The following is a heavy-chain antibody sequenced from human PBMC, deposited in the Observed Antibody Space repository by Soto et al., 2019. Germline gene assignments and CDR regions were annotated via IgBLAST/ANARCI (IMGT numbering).Heavy chain of an antibody. CDR3: ARETGTLYFYYYGMDV. J-gene: IGHJ6*02. Sequence: QVQLVQSGAEVKRPGSSVSVSCKASGGTFKTYAITWVRQAPGRGLEWMGGIIPLFGSANYSQNFQGRVTITADESTNTAYMELTSLRSEDTAVYYCARETGTLYFYYYGMDVWGQGTTVTVSS. V-gene: IGHV1-69*12. CDR1: GGTFKTYA. CDR2: IIPLFGSA. D-gene: IGHD1-1*01.